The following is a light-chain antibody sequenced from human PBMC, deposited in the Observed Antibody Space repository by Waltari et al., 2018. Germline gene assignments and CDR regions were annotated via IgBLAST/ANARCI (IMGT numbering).Light chain of an antibody. CDR3: QQTNNFLGIT. J-gene: IGKJ5*01. CDR2: VAS. Sequence: DIQLTQSPSFVSASIGDRVNITCRASHHISSWLAWYQQKPGKAPKLLIYVASTLHSGVPSRFSGGVSGTEFTLTISSLQPEDFAVYYCQQTNNFLGITFGQGTRLEIK. CDR1: HHISSW. V-gene: IGKV1-12*01.